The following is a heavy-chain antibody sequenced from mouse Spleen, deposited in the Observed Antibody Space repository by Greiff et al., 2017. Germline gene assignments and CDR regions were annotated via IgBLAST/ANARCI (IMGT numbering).Heavy chain of an antibody. Sequence: VQLKQSGPELVKPGASVKMSCKASGYTFTDYNMHWVKQSHGKSLEWIGYINPNNGGTSYNQKFKGKATLTVNKSSSTAYMELRSLTSEDSAVYYCAYDYDATVFAYWGQGTLVTVSA. J-gene: IGHJ3*01. D-gene: IGHD2-4*01. CDR3: AYDYDATVFAY. CDR1: GYTFTDYN. CDR2: INPNNGGT. V-gene: IGHV1-22*01.